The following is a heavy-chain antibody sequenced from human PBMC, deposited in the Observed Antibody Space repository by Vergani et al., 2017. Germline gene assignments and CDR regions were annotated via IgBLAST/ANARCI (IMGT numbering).Heavy chain of an antibody. CDR1: GFTFSSYA. CDR3: AKCMRDFRPGGPYGMDV. J-gene: IGHJ6*02. D-gene: IGHD2-8*02. Sequence: EVQLLESGGGLVQPGGSLRLSCAASGFTFSSYAMSWVRQAPGKGLEWVSAISGSGGSTYYADSVKGRFTISRDNSKNTLYLQMNSLRAEDTAVYYCAKCMRDFRPGGPYGMDVWGQGTTVTVSS. CDR2: ISGSGGST. V-gene: IGHV3-23*01.